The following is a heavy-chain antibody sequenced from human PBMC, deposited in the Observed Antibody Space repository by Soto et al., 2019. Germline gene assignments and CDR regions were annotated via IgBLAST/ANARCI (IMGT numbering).Heavy chain of an antibody. D-gene: IGHD2-15*01. J-gene: IGHJ4*02. Sequence: QVQLVQSGAEVKKPGASVKVSCKASGYNFTSYDISWVRQATGQGLEWMGWRNHNSGNTGYAQKCQGSVTMNRNTSISTAYMELSSLGSEDTAVEYGARQTVDASDYWGQGTLVTVSS. CDR2: RNHNSGNT. CDR1: GYNFTSYD. CDR3: ARQTVDASDY. V-gene: IGHV1-8*01.